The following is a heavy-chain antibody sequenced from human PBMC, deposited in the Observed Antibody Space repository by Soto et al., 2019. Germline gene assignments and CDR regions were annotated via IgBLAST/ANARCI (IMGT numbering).Heavy chain of an antibody. CDR2: LNPRNGQT. CDR3: ARETDTSMVDY. J-gene: IGHJ4*02. Sequence: QVQLVQSGAEVKKPGASVKVSCQTSGYTFSAYYFNCVRQAAGQGPEWMGWLNPRNGQTGYVQKFRGRVTMTRDTSIATVYLELSRLTSEDTAIYFCARETDTSMVDYWGQGTLVTVSS. CDR1: GYTFSAYY. D-gene: IGHD5-18*01. V-gene: IGHV1-8*01.